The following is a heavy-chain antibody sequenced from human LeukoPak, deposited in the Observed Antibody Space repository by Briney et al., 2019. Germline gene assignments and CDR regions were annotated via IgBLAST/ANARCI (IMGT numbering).Heavy chain of an antibody. CDR1: GDSVSSDTVT. D-gene: IGHD3-22*01. J-gene: IGHJ3*02. CDR2: THYRSKWYN. Sequence: SQTLSLTCAISGDSVSSDTVTWNWIRQSPSRGLEWLGRTHYRSKWYNDYAVSVKSRITLNPDTSKNQFSLQLNSVTPEDTAVYYCARYDSSGHYDAFDIWGQGTMVTVSS. V-gene: IGHV6-1*01. CDR3: ARYDSSGHYDAFDI.